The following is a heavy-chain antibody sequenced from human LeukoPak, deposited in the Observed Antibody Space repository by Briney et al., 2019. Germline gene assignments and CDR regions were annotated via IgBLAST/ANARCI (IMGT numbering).Heavy chain of an antibody. CDR1: GGSISSYY. J-gene: IGHJ3*02. D-gene: IGHD6-13*01. CDR2: IYHSGST. CDR3: ARDRLGSSWPDAFDI. V-gene: IGHV4-59*06. Sequence: SETLSLTCTVSGGSISSYYWSWIRQPAGKGLEWIGYIYHSGSTYYNPSLKSRVTISVDRSKNQFSLKLSSVTAADTAVYYCARDRLGSSWPDAFDIWGQGTMVTVSS.